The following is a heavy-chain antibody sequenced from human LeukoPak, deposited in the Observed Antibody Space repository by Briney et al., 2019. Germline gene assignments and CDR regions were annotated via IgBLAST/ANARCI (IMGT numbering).Heavy chain of an antibody. CDR1: GFTFSSYA. D-gene: IGHD5-12*01. J-gene: IGHJ4*02. Sequence: GGSLRLSCAASGFTFSSYAMHWVRQAPGKGLEWVAVISYDGSNKYYADSVKGRFTISRDNSKNTLYLQMNSLRAEDTAVYYCARGLRFAAPFDYWGQGTLVTVSS. CDR3: ARGLRFAAPFDY. V-gene: IGHV3-30*04. CDR2: ISYDGSNK.